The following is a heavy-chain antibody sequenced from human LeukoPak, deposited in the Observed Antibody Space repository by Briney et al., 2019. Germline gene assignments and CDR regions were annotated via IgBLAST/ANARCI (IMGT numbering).Heavy chain of an antibody. V-gene: IGHV4-30-2*01. CDR2: IYHSGST. CDR3: ARHLNWFDP. Sequence: SQTLSLTCAVSGGSISSGGYSWSWIRQPPGKGLEWIVYIYHSGSTYYNPSLKSRVTISVDRSKNQFSLKLSSVTAADTAVYYCARHLNWFDPWGQGALVTVSS. J-gene: IGHJ5*02. CDR1: GGSISSGGYS.